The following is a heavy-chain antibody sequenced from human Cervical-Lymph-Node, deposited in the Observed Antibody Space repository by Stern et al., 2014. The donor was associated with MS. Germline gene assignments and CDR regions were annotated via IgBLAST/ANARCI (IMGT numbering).Heavy chain of an antibody. CDR1: GFTVSSNY. J-gene: IGHJ4*02. V-gene: IGHV3-66*02. Sequence: EDQLVESGGGLVQPGGSLRLSCAASGFTVSSNYMSWVRQAPGKGLEWVSVIYSGGRTDYADSVKGRFTISRDNSKNTVYLQMNSLRAEDTAVYYCARQEPFDYWGQGTLVTVSS. CDR2: IYSGGRT. CDR3: ARQEPFDY. D-gene: IGHD1-26*01.